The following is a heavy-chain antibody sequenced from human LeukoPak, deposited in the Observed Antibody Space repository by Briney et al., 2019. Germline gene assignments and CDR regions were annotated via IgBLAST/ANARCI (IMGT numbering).Heavy chain of an antibody. V-gene: IGHV4-39*07. CDR1: GGSISSSSYY. CDR2: INYRGNT. CDR3: ARDSAGRSGMDV. D-gene: IGHD1-14*01. Sequence: PSETLSLTCTVPGGSISSSSYYWGWIRKPPGKGLDWIGIINYRGNTYYNPSLKSRVTISVDTSKNQFSLKLSSVTAADTAVYYCARDSAGRSGMDVWGKGTTVTISS. J-gene: IGHJ6*04.